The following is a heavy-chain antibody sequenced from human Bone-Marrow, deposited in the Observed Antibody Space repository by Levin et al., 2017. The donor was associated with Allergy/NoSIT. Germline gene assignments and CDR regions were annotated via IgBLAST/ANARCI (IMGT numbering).Heavy chain of an antibody. J-gene: IGHJ4*02. CDR1: GGSISSGTYY. CDR2: LSYSGST. Sequence: SQTLSLTCTVSGGSISSGTYYWRWIRQRPGKGLEWIGYLSYSGSTYYNPSLKSRVTISDDSAKNQFSLKVTSVTAADTAVYYCARTYSSGWDYFDYWGQGTLVTVSS. V-gene: IGHV4-31*03. CDR3: ARTYSSGWDYFDY. D-gene: IGHD6-19*01.